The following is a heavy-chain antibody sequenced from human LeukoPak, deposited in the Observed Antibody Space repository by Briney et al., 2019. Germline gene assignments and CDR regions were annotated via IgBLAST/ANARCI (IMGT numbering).Heavy chain of an antibody. CDR1: GGSISTYY. V-gene: IGHV4-4*07. CDR3: ARDWDLGDCSGGDCTHDAFDI. Sequence: PSETLSLTCIGSGGSISTYYWSWIRQPAGKGLEWIGRIYTSGSTNYTNYNPSLKSRVTMSADTSKNHFSLKLSSVTAVDTAVYYCARDWDLGDCSGGDCTHDAFDIWGQGTMVTVSS. J-gene: IGHJ3*02. D-gene: IGHD2-15*01. CDR2: IYTSGSTNYT.